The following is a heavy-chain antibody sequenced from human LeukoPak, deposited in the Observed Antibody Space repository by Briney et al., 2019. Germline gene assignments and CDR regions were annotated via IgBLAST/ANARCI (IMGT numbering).Heavy chain of an antibody. J-gene: IGHJ4*02. Sequence: SETLSLTCAISGGSITSSNWWTWVRQPPGKGLEWVGEIYLRGNTNYNPSLESRVSISVDESKTQLSLRLESVTAADTAVYYCARLESSGWGTAYYYFDYWGQGTLVTVSS. CDR2: IYLRGNT. CDR3: ARLESSGWGTAYYYFDY. V-gene: IGHV4-4*02. CDR1: GGSITSSNW. D-gene: IGHD6-19*01.